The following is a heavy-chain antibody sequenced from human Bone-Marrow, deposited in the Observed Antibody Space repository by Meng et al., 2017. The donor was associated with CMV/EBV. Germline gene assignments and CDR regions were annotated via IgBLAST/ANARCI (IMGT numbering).Heavy chain of an antibody. D-gene: IGHD3-3*01. CDR2: INHSGST. V-gene: IGHV4-34*01. J-gene: IGHJ5*02. CDR1: GFTVSSNY. CDR3: ARASIFGVHNWFDP. Sequence: ESLKISCAASGFTVSSNYMSWIRQPPGKGLEWIGEINHSGSTNYNPSLKRRVTISVDTSKNQFSLKLSSVTAADTAVYYCARASIFGVHNWFDPWGQGTLVTVSS.